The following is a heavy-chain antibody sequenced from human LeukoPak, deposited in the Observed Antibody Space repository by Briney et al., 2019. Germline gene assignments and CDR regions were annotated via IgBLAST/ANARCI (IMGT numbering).Heavy chain of an antibody. D-gene: IGHD3-22*01. CDR1: GFIFNDYA. CDR2: VSWNGDII. Sequence: GRSLRLSCVASGFIFNDYAIHWVRQAPGKGLEWVSGVSWNGDIIGYVDSVRGRFTISRDNAKNSLYLQMNSLRAEDTAVYYCARDGVVITPDFDYWGQGTLVTVSS. J-gene: IGHJ4*02. CDR3: ARDGVVITPDFDY. V-gene: IGHV3-9*01.